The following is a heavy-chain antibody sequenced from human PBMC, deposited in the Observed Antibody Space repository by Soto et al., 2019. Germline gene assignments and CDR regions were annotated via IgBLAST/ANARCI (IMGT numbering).Heavy chain of an antibody. CDR2: IWYDGTNK. V-gene: IGHV3-33*01. CDR3: ARDDRQAPDY. CDR1: GSIFSSYG. Sequence: QVQLAESGGGMVQSGRSLRLSCAASGSIFSSYGIHWVRQAPGKGLEWVAVIWYDGTNKYYADSVKGRFTTSRDNSKNTAYLQMNSLRAGDTAVYYCARDDRQAPDYWGQGTPVTVSS. J-gene: IGHJ4*02.